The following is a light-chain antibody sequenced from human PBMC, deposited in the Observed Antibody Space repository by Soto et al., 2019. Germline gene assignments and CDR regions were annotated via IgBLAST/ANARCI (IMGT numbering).Light chain of an antibody. Sequence: AVTQWAAMMSESPVSMATPSCRLNRSVSSNLDWYLQKPGQAPRLLIYGGSSRATGIPDRFSGSGSGTDFTLTISRVEAEDVGVYYCMQAGRSGTFGQGTKVDIK. CDR3: MQAGRSGT. CDR2: GGS. CDR1: RSVSSN. V-gene: IGKV3-15*01. J-gene: IGKJ1*01.